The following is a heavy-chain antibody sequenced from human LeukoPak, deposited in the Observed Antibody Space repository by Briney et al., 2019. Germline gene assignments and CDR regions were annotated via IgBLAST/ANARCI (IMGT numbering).Heavy chain of an antibody. D-gene: IGHD4-23*01. Sequence: PSETLSLTCTVSGGSISSGGYYWSWLRQHPGKGLEWIGYIYYSGSTYYNPSLKSRVTISVDTSKNQFSLKLSSVTAADTAVYYCARGYTYGGNSLNYYYMDVWGKGTTVTVSS. J-gene: IGHJ6*03. CDR1: GGSISSGGYY. V-gene: IGHV4-31*03. CDR2: IYYSGST. CDR3: ARGYTYGGNSLNYYYMDV.